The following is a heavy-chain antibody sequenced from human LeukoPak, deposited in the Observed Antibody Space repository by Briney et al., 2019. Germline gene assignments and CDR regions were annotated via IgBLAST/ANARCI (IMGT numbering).Heavy chain of an antibody. D-gene: IGHD2/OR15-2a*01. Sequence: PGRSLRLSCAASGFTFSSYGMHWVRQAPGKGLEWLAVISYDGSNKYYADSVKGRFTISRDNSKSTLYLQMNSLRAEDTAVYYCANDVSALSHYYGMDVWGQGTTVTVSS. V-gene: IGHV3-30*18. CDR3: ANDVSALSHYYGMDV. J-gene: IGHJ6*02. CDR2: ISYDGSNK. CDR1: GFTFSSYG.